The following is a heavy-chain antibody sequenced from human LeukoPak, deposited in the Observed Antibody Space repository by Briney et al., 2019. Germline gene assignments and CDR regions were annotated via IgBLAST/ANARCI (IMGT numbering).Heavy chain of an antibody. V-gene: IGHV3-30*09. D-gene: IGHD6-25*01. J-gene: IGHJ4*02. CDR2: VSYLGNDK. CDR1: GFTFNKYA. Sequence: GGSLRLSCAASGFTFNKYAMHWVRQAPGKGREWVAVVSYLGNDKFYADSVKGRFAISKDNSNNTVYLEINSLRSEDTAVYYCARPLERRLIHYFDFWGPGTLVTVSS. CDR3: ARPLERRLIHYFDF.